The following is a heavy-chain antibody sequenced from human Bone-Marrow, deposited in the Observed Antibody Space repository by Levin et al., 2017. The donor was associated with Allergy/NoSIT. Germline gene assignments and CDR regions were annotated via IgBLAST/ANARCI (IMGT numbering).Heavy chain of an antibody. CDR1: GFTFSSYE. J-gene: IGHJ5*02. Sequence: PGGSLRLSCAASGFTFSSYEMNWVRQAPGKGLEWVSYINTSGRIIYYADSVKGRFTISRDNAKNSLYLQMNSLRAEDTAVYYCARDCGTTGCYQVEGDNWFDPWGQGTLVTVSS. V-gene: IGHV3-48*03. CDR2: INTSGRII. D-gene: IGHD2-2*01. CDR3: ARDCGTTGCYQVEGDNWFDP.